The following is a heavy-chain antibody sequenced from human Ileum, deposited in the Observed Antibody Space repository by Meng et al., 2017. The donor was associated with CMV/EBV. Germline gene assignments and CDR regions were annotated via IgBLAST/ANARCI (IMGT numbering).Heavy chain of an antibody. V-gene: IGHV4-34*01. J-gene: IGHJ6*02. CDR1: GGSFSGYY. CDR2: INHSGST. D-gene: IGHD3-3*01. CDR3: ARDNTYDLGGMDV. Sequence: SETLSLTCAVYGGSFSGYYWSWIRQPPGKGLEWIGEINHSGSTNYNPSLRSRVTISVDTSKDQFSLKLSSVTAADTAVYYGARDNTYDLGGMDVWGQGTTVTVSS.